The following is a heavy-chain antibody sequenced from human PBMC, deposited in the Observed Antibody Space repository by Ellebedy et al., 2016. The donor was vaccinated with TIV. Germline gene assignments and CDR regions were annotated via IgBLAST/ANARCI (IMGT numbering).Heavy chain of an antibody. CDR3: TRRTNSGCDY. CDR2: IDPTDSST. Sequence: GESLKISCEGFGYSFTSYRISWVRQMPGKGLEWMGKIDPTDSSTIYSPSFQGHVTISADKSISTAYLQWRGLKASDTAIYYCTRRTNSGCDYWGQGTLVTVSS. V-gene: IGHV5-10-1*01. D-gene: IGHD6-19*01. J-gene: IGHJ4*02. CDR1: GYSFTSYR.